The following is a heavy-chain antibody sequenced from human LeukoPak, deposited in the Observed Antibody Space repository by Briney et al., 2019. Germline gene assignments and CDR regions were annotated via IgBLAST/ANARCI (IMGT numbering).Heavy chain of an antibody. CDR3: ARSRWIQLWLDY. CDR2: IYSGGST. D-gene: IGHD5-18*01. V-gene: IGHV3-66*01. CDR1: GFTVSSNY. J-gene: IGHJ4*02. Sequence: GGSLRLSCAASGFTVSSNYMSWVRQAPGKGLEWVSVIYSGGSTYYAGSVKGRFTISRDNSKNTLYLQMNSLRAEDTAVYYCARSRWIQLWLDYWGQGTLVTVSS.